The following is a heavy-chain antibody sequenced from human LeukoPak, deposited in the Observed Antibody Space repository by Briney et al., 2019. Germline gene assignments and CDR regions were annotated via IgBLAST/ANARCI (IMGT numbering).Heavy chain of an antibody. V-gene: IGHV3-33*01. J-gene: IGHJ4*02. CDR1: GFTFSSYS. Sequence: GGSLRLSCAASGFTFSSYSMHWVRQAPGKGLEWVAVIWYDGSNKYYADSVKGRFTISRDNSKNTLYLQMNSLRAEDTAVYYCARERGIAAAVGLLDYWGQGTLVTVSS. CDR2: IWYDGSNK. D-gene: IGHD6-13*01. CDR3: ARERGIAAAVGLLDY.